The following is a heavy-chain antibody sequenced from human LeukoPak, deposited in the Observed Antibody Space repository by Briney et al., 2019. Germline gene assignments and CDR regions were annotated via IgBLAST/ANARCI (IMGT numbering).Heavy chain of an antibody. CDR3: ARGNYDYFDS. D-gene: IGHD1-7*01. J-gene: IGHJ4*02. V-gene: IGHV4-34*01. Sequence: SETLSLTCAVYGGSFSGYHWGWIRQPPGKGLEWIGEINRSGSTNYNPSLKSRVTISVDTSKNQFSLKLSSVTAADTAVYFCARGNYDYFDSWGQGTLVTVSS. CDR2: INRSGST. CDR1: GGSFSGYH.